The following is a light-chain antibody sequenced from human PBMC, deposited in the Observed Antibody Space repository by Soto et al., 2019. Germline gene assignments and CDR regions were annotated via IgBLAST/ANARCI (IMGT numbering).Light chain of an antibody. CDR1: QSISTS. J-gene: IGKJ5*01. Sequence: DIQMTQSPCTLSGSVGNRVTITCRASQSISTSLNWYQKKPGKAPNLLIYDASRLQSGVPSRFSGSGGGTDFTLSISSVQPEDVATYCSERSYLHRITFGDGTRLEIK. CDR3: ERSYLHRIT. V-gene: IGKV1-39*01. CDR2: DAS.